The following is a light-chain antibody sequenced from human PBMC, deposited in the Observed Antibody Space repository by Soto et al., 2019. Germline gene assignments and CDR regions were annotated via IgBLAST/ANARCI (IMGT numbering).Light chain of an antibody. V-gene: IGLV2-8*01. CDR1: SSDVGGYNY. Sequence: QSVLTQPPSASGSPGQSVTISCTGTSSDVGGYNYVSWYQQHPGKAPKLMIYDVSKRPSGVPDRFSGSKSGNTASLTVSGLQAEDGADYYCSSYAGSNNLVFGTGTKVTVL. CDR3: SSYAGSNNLV. J-gene: IGLJ1*01. CDR2: DVS.